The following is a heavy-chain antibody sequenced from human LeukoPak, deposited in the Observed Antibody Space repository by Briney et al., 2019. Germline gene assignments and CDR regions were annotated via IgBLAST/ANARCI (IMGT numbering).Heavy chain of an antibody. CDR2: IKSKTDGGTT. V-gene: IGHV3-15*01. CDR3: ARVYSGSYFDC. J-gene: IGHJ4*02. CDR1: GFTFSNAW. Sequence: GGSLRLSCAASGFTFSNAWMSWVRQAPGKGLEWVGRIKSKTDGGTTDYAAPVKGRFTISRDDSKNTLYLQINSLRAEDTAVYYCARVYSGSYFDCWGQGTLVTVSS. D-gene: IGHD1-26*01.